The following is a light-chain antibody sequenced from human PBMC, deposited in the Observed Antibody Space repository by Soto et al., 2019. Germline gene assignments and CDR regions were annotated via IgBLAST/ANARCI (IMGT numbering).Light chain of an antibody. CDR2: GAI. CDR3: QQDGSSPRT. Sequence: EIVLTQSPDILSLSPGDTATLSCRASQSVSNSYLAWYQQKRGQAPRLLIYGAIFRATGIPDRFTGSGSGTGFTLTISRLEPDDFAVYYCQQDGSSPRTFGQGTKVEIK. V-gene: IGKV3-20*01. J-gene: IGKJ1*01. CDR1: QSVSNSY.